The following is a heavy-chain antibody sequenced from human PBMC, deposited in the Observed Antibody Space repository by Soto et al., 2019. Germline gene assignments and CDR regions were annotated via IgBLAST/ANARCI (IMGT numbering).Heavy chain of an antibody. V-gene: IGHV1-18*04. Sequence: QVQLVQSGPEVRKPGASVKVSCRTSGYRFSGYGIHWARLGRGQGLEWMVRISGNHGATQYPHRFQGRITMTTYASTGTGYMELRSLGVDDTAIYFCARRPLASRPSWFDPWGPGTLVTVSP. J-gene: IGHJ5*02. CDR2: ISGNHGAT. CDR1: GYRFSGYG. CDR3: ARRPLASRPSWFDP. D-gene: IGHD6-6*01.